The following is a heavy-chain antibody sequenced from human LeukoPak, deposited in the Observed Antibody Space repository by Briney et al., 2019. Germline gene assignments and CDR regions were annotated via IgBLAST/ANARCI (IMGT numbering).Heavy chain of an antibody. D-gene: IGHD2-15*01. CDR2: IDHSGGT. CDR1: GGSFSGYY. CDR3: ARGGPSIVDP. J-gene: IGHJ5*02. V-gene: IGHV4-34*01. Sequence: SETLFLTCAVYGGSFSGYYWNWIRQPPGKGLEWIGKIDHSGGTDYNPSLNSRVTISLDTSKNQFSLKLNSVTAADTAVYYCARGGPSIVDPWGQGNMVTVSS.